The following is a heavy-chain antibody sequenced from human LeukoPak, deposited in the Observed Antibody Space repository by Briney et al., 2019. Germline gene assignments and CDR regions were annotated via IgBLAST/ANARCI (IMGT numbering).Heavy chain of an antibody. CDR3: AREKA. CDR2: ISSSSTI. V-gene: IGHV3-69-1*01. Sequence: GGSLRLSCAASGFTFSDYYTSWIRQAPGKGLEWVSYISSSSTIYYADSVKGRFTISRDNAQNSLYLQMNSLRAEDTAVYYCAREKAWGQGTLVTVSS. CDR1: GFTFSDYY. J-gene: IGHJ4*02.